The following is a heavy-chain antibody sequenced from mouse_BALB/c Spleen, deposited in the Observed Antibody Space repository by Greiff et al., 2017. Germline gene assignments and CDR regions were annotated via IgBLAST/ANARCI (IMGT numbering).Heavy chain of an antibody. D-gene: IGHD2-1*01. V-gene: IGHV5-12-2*01. CDR2: ISNGGGST. CDR3: ARQEGYYGNFLDY. CDR1: GFTFSSFG. Sequence: EVQVVESGGGLVQPGGSRKLSCAASGFTFSSFGMHWVRQAPEKGLEWVAYISNGGGSTYYPDTVKGRFTISRDNAKNTLYLQMSSLKSEDTAMYYCARQEGYYGNFLDYWGQGTTLTVSS. J-gene: IGHJ2*01.